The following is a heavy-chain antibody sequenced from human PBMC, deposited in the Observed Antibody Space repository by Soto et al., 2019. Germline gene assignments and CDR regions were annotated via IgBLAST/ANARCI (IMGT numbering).Heavy chain of an antibody. CDR1: GFTFSSYA. CDR2: ISGSGGST. Sequence: GGSLRLSCAASGFTFSSYAMSWARQAPGKGLEWVSAISGSGGSTYYADSVKGRFTISRDNSKNTLYLQMNSLRAEDTAVYYCAKGEVEDYYYYGMDVWGQGTTVTVSS. V-gene: IGHV3-23*01. J-gene: IGHJ6*02. CDR3: AKGEVEDYYYYGMDV. D-gene: IGHD1-26*01.